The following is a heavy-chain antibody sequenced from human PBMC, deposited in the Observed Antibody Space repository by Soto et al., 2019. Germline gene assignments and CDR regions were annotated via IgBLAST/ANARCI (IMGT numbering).Heavy chain of an antibody. J-gene: IGHJ3*02. V-gene: IGHV3-30-3*01. D-gene: IGHD2-8*01. Sequence: LRLSFAASVFTFSSYAMHWVGQAPGKGLGWVAVISYDGSNKYYADAVKGRFTISRDNSKNTLYLQMNSLRAEDTAVCYCARGGIVLMVYARVGNAFDIWGQGTMVTVSS. CDR2: ISYDGSNK. CDR1: VFTFSSYA. CDR3: ARGGIVLMVYARVGNAFDI.